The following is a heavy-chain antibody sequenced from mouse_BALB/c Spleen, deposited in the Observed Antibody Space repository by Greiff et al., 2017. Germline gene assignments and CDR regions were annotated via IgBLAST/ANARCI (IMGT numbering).Heavy chain of an antibody. CDR2: ISYDGSN. Sequence: DVKLVESGPGLVKPSQSLSLTCSVTGYSITSGYYWYWIRQFPGNKLEWMGYISYDGSNNYNPSLKNRISITRDTSKNQFFLKLNSVTTEDTATYYCARDNYGLYYYAMDYWGQGTSVTVSS. CDR1: GYSITSGYY. D-gene: IGHD1-2*01. V-gene: IGHV3-6*02. J-gene: IGHJ4*01. CDR3: ARDNYGLYYYAMDY.